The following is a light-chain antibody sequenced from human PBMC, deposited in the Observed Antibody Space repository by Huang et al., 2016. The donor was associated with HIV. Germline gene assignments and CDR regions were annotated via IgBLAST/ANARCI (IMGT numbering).Light chain of an antibody. Sequence: EIVMTQSPATLSVLPGERATLSCRASQSVGSSLAWYQQKPGQAPRLLIYGTSTRATDIPARCSGSGSGTEFTLTISSLQSEDFAFYYCHQYINWPPDPTFGQGTKLDLK. V-gene: IGKV3-15*01. CDR3: HQYINWPPDPT. J-gene: IGKJ2*01. CDR1: QSVGSS. CDR2: GTS.